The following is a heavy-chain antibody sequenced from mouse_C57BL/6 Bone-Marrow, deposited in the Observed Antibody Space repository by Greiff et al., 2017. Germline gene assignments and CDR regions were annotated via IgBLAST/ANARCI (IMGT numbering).Heavy chain of an antibody. CDR3: ARGGAFYYAMDY. CDR2: IYPGGGYT. Sequence: QVQLQQSGAELVRPGTSVKMSCKASGYTFTNYWIGWAKQRPGHGLEWIGDIYPGGGYTTSNEKFKGKATLTADKSSSTAYMQFSRVTSEDSAIYYCARGGAFYYAMDYWGQGTSVTVSS. J-gene: IGHJ4*01. V-gene: IGHV1-63*01. CDR1: GYTFTNYW. D-gene: IGHD3-1*01.